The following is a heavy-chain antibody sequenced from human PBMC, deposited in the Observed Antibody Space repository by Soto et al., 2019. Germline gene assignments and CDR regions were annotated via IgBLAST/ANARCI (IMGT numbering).Heavy chain of an antibody. Sequence: VSVKVSCKVSGYTLTELSMHWVRQAPGKGLEWMGGFDPEDGETIYAQKFQGRVTMTEDTSTDTAYMELSSLRSEDTAVYYCATEYSGSYYGSFDIWGQGTMVTVSS. CDR1: GYTLTELS. J-gene: IGHJ3*02. CDR2: FDPEDGET. CDR3: ATEYSGSYYGSFDI. D-gene: IGHD1-26*01. V-gene: IGHV1-24*01.